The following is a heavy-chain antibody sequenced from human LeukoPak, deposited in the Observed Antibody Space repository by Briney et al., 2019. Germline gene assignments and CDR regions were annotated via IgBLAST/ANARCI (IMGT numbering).Heavy chain of an antibody. V-gene: IGHV3-48*01. CDR2: NTSNYST. CDR1: GFTFSKFG. J-gene: IGHJ5*02. D-gene: IGHD1-14*01. CDR3: AKGSGINHYHWIDP. Sequence: SGGSLRLSCEVSGFTFSKFGVSWVRQAPGKGLEWVSYNTSNYSTMYIDSVKGRFNISRDNSKNTLYLQMDSLRAEDTALYYCAKGSGINHYHWIDPWGQGTLVTVSS.